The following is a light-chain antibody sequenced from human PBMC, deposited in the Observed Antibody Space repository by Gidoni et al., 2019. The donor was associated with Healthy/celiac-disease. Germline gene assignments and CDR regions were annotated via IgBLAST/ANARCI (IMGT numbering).Light chain of an antibody. CDR2: ENN. CDR1: SSNIGNNY. Sequence: QSVLKQPPSVSAAPGQKVTISCSGSSSNIGNNYVSWYQQLPGPAPKLLIYENNKRPSGIPDRFSGSKSGTSATLGITGLQTGDEADYYCGTWDSSLSVVFGGGTKLTVL. CDR3: GTWDSSLSVV. V-gene: IGLV1-51*02. J-gene: IGLJ2*01.